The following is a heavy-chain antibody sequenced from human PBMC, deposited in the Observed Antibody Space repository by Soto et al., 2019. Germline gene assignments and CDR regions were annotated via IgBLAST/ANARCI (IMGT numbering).Heavy chain of an antibody. D-gene: IGHD3-10*01. CDR1: GFTFKIYD. J-gene: IGHJ4*02. CDR2: ISSTGSPM. CDR3: ARATRRSTLVRGVTTALDY. Sequence: HPGGSLRLSCEASGFTFKIYDTNWVRQAPGKGLGWVSYISSTGSPMYYAESVKGRFTISRDNAKNSLFLQMNSLRGEDTAVYFCARATRRSTLVRGVTTALDYWGQGALVTVSS. V-gene: IGHV3-48*03.